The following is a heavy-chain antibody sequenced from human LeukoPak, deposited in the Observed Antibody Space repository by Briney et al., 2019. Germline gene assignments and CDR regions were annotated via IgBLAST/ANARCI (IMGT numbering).Heavy chain of an antibody. D-gene: IGHD3-10*01. CDR3: VRDLVRGVHPVFYFDL. V-gene: IGHV3-48*03. Sequence: PGGSLRLSCAASGFTFSSYEMNWVRQAPGKGLEWVSYISSSGSTIYYADSVKGRFTISRGNAKNSLYLQMTNLSAEDTAVYFCVRDLVRGVHPVFYFDLWGRGTLVTVSS. J-gene: IGHJ2*01. CDR2: ISSSGSTI. CDR1: GFTFSSYE.